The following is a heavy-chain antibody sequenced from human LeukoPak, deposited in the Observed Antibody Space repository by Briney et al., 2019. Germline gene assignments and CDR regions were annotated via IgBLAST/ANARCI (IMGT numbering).Heavy chain of an antibody. V-gene: IGHV3-23*01. D-gene: IGHD3-10*01. CDR1: GFTFSRNG. CDR3: GKDSGILWIGENYYYMDV. Sequence: GTLRLSCAAAGFTFSRNGMIWVRQAPGKGLEWVSSITSSGGSTYYADSVKGRFTISRDNSRNTLYLQMNNLRADDTAVYYCGKDSGILWIGENYYYMDVWGKGTTVTISS. CDR2: ITSSGGST. J-gene: IGHJ6*03.